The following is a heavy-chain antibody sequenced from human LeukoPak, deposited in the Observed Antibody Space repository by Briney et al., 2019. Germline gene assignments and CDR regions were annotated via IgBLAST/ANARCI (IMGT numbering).Heavy chain of an antibody. D-gene: IGHD3-9*01. V-gene: IGHV1-2*02. CDR2: INPNSGGT. CDR1: GYTFTGYY. CDR3: AREGDYDILTGYPTYYGMDV. Sequence: ASVKVSCKASGYTFTGYYMHWVRQAPGQGLEWMGWINPNSGGTNYAQKFQGRVTMTRDTSISTAYMELSRLRSDDTAVYYCAREGDYDILTGYPTYYGMDVWGQGTTVTVSS. J-gene: IGHJ6*02.